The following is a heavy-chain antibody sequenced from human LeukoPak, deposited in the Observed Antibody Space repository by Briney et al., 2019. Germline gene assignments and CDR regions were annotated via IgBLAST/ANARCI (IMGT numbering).Heavy chain of an antibody. CDR2: ISWNSGSI. CDR3: AKDVEMDSSGR. V-gene: IGHV3-9*01. J-gene: IGHJ4*02. CDR1: GFTFDDYA. D-gene: IGHD3-22*01. Sequence: GGSLRLSCAASGFTFDDYAMHWVRQAPGKGLGWVSGISWNSGSIGYADSVKGRFTISRDNAKNSLYLQMNSLRAEDTALYYCAKDVEMDSSGRWGQGTLVTVSS.